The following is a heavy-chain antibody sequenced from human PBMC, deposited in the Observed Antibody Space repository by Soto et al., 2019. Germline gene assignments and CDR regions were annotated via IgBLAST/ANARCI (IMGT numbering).Heavy chain of an antibody. CDR3: VKDIHEQWLVSHFEY. CDR2: ISWNSGSI. D-gene: IGHD6-19*01. CDR1: GFTFDSYA. J-gene: IGHJ4*02. Sequence: EVQLVESGGGLVQPGRSLRLSCVASGFTFDSYAMHWVRQAPGKGLEWVSGISWNSGSIGYEDSVKGRFTISRDNALNSLYLEMNSLRVEDTAFYYCVKDIHEQWLVSHFEYWGQGALVTVSA. V-gene: IGHV3-9*01.